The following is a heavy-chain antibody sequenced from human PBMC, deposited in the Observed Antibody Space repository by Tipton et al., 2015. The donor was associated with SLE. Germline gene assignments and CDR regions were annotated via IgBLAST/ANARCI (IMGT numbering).Heavy chain of an antibody. Sequence: TLSLTCTVSGGSISSGDYHWSWIRQPAGKGLEWIGRIHPSGNTNNNPSLTGRVRISVDTSKNQFSLKLTSVTAADTAVYYCARDVGGYNTGWFPYYFDYWGQGTLVTVSS. CDR2: IHPSGNT. V-gene: IGHV4-61*02. CDR3: ARDVGGYNTGWFPYYFDY. CDR1: GGSISSGDYH. D-gene: IGHD2-8*02. J-gene: IGHJ4*02.